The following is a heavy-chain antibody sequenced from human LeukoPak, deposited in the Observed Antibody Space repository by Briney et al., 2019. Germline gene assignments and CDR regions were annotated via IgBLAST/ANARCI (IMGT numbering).Heavy chain of an antibody. Sequence: GGSLRLSCAASGFTFSSYAMTWVRQAPGKGLEWVAVISYDGSNKYYADSVKGRFNISRDNSKSTLYLQMNSLRAEDTAVFYCAKPDGDYVGQLDAFDIWGQGTMVTVSS. V-gene: IGHV3-30*18. CDR2: ISYDGSNK. D-gene: IGHD4-17*01. J-gene: IGHJ3*02. CDR1: GFTFSSYA. CDR3: AKPDGDYVGQLDAFDI.